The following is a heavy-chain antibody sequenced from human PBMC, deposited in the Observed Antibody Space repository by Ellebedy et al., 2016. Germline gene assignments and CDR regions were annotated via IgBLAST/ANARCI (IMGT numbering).Heavy chain of an antibody. V-gene: IGHV3-21*01. D-gene: IGHD3-3*01. CDR3: ARDAVAEFGVVIQPGLFDY. J-gene: IGHJ4*02. CDR1: GFTFSSYS. Sequence: GGSLRLXXAASGFTFSSYSMNWVRQAPGKGLEWVSSISSSSYIYYADSVKGRFTISRDNTKNSLYLQMNSLRAEDTAVYYCARDAVAEFGVVIQPGLFDYWGQGTLVTVSS. CDR2: ISSSSYI.